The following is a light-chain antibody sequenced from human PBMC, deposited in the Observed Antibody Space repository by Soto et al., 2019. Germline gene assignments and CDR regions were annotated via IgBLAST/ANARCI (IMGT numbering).Light chain of an antibody. CDR3: GTWDSSLNSGI. CDR1: AFNIGNNY. CDR2: ENN. Sequence: QSVLTQPPSVSAAPGQRVTISCSVGAFNIGNNYVSWYLQLPGAPPKLLIYENNKRVSAIPDRFSGSKSATSATLAITGLQTGDEGAYFCGTWDSSLNSGIFGPGTKVTVL. J-gene: IGLJ1*01. V-gene: IGLV1-51*02.